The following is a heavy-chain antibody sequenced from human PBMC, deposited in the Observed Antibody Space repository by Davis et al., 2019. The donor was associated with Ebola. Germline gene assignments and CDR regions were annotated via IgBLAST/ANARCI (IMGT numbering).Heavy chain of an antibody. Sequence: MPGGSLRLSCAVYGGSFSGYYWSWIRQPLGKGLEWIGEINHSGSTNYNPSLKSRVTISVDTSKNQFSLKLRSVTAADTAVYYCARGGYCSSTSCYTVFSYYYYGMDVWGQGTTVTVSS. D-gene: IGHD2-2*02. CDR3: ARGGYCSSTSCYTVFSYYYYGMDV. CDR1: GGSFSGYY. CDR2: INHSGST. J-gene: IGHJ6*02. V-gene: IGHV4-34*01.